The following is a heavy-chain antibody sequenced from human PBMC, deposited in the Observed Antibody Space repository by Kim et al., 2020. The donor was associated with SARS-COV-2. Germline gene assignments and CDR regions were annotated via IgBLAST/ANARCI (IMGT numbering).Heavy chain of an antibody. D-gene: IGHD3-16*02. CDR2: YTGGRN. CDR3: ASALGH. J-gene: IGHJ4*02. V-gene: IGHV4-4*07. Sequence: YTGGRNSYNPSIKSRVTMSVDMAKNQFSLKLSSVTAADTAVYNCASALGHWGQGTLVTVSS.